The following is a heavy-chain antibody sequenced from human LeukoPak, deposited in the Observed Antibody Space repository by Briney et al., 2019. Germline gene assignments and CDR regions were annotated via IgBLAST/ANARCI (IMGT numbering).Heavy chain of an antibody. CDR1: GDSITDSKYY. J-gene: IGHJ4*02. CDR2: IYHSGSA. Sequence: SETLSLTCAVSGDSITDSKYYWAWVRQTPGTGLEWIGSIYHSGSAYYNPSLKTRVTISVDTSNDQFSLRLRSVTAADTAVYYCARQPPFPYYYDSSGTSFDYWGQGTLVTVSS. V-gene: IGHV4-39*01. D-gene: IGHD3-22*01. CDR3: ARQPPFPYYYDSSGTSFDY.